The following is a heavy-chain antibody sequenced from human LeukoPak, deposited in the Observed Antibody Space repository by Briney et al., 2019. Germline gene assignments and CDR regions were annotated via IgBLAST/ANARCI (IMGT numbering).Heavy chain of an antibody. D-gene: IGHD3-22*01. J-gene: IGHJ4*02. CDR1: GFTFSSYW. V-gene: IGHV3-7*01. Sequence: GFLRLSCAASGFTFSSYWMSWVRQAPGKGLEWVANIKQDGSEKYYVDSVKGRFTISRDNAKNSLYLQMNSLRGEDTAVYYCARDQRDYYDSSGFPPNYWGQGTLVTVSS. CDR2: IKQDGSEK. CDR3: ARDQRDYYDSSGFPPNY.